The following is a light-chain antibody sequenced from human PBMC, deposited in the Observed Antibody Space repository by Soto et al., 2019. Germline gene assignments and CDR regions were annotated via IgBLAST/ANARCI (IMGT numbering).Light chain of an antibody. V-gene: IGKV3-20*01. CDR1: QSVDSRY. CDR3: QQYGSSPWMYT. Sequence: EIVLTQSPGTLSLSPGERATLSCRASQSVDSRYLAWYQQKPGQAPRLLIYGASSRATGIPDRFSGSGSGTDFTLTIRRLEPDDSAVYYCQQYGSSPWMYTFGQGTKLEIK. CDR2: GAS. J-gene: IGKJ2*01.